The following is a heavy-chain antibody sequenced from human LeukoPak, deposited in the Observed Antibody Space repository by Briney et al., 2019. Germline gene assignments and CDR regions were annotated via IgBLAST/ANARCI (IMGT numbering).Heavy chain of an antibody. CDR1: GYTFTSYY. D-gene: IGHD3-10*01. CDR3: ARALYYYGSGSPLDYYYGMDV. J-gene: IGHJ6*02. CDR2: INPSGGST. Sequence: VASVKVSCKASGYTFTSYYMHWVRQAPGQGLGWMGIINPSGGSTSYAQKFQGRVTMTRDTSTSTVYMELSSLRSEDTAVYYCARALYYYGSGSPLDYYYGMDVWGQGTTVTVSS. V-gene: IGHV1-46*01.